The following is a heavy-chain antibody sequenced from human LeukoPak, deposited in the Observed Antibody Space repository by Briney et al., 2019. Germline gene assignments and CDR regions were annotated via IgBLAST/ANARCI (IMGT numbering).Heavy chain of an antibody. CDR2: INHSGST. CDR3: ARRIAAAGRVFDY. V-gene: IGHV4-34*01. Sequence: SETLSLTCAVYGGSFSGYYWSWIRQPPGKGLEWIGEINHSGSTNYNPSLKSRDTISVDTSKNQFSLKLSSVTAADTAVYYCARRIAAAGRVFDYWGQGTLVTVSS. D-gene: IGHD6-13*01. CDR1: GGSFSGYY. J-gene: IGHJ4*02.